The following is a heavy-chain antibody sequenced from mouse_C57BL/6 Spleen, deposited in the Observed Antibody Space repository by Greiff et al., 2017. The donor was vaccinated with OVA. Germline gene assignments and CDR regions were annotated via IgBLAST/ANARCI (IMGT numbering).Heavy chain of an antibody. D-gene: IGHD2-3*01. J-gene: IGHJ2*01. CDR1: GYSITSGYY. CDR2: ISYDGSN. CDR3: AREPIYDGYYDY. V-gene: IGHV3-6*01. Sequence: EVKLVESGPGLVKPSQSLSLTCSVTGYSITSGYYWNWIRQFPGNKLEWMGYISYDGSNNYNPSLKNRISITRDTSKNQFFLKLNSVTTEDTATYYCAREPIYDGYYDYWGQGTTLTVSS.